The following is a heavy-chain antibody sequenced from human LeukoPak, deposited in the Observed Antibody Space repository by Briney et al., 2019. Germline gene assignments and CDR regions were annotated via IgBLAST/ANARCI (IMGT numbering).Heavy chain of an antibody. CDR2: IKQDGSEK. CDR3: ARDYDFWSGYYDAFDI. Sequence: GGSLRLSCAASGFTFSSYWMSWVRQAPGKGLEWVANIKQDGSEKYYVDSVKGRFTISRDNAKNSLYLQTNSLRAEDTAVYYCARDYDFWSGYYDAFDIWGQGTMVTVSS. V-gene: IGHV3-7*01. CDR1: GFTFSSYW. J-gene: IGHJ3*02. D-gene: IGHD3-3*01.